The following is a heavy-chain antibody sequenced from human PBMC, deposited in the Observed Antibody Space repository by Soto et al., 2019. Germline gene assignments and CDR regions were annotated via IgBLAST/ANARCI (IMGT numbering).Heavy chain of an antibody. Sequence: SETLSLTCTVSGGSISSGDYYWSWIRQPPGKGLEWIGYIYYSGSTYYNPSLKSRVTISVGTSKNQFSLKLSSVTAADTAVYYCASVTKPYTAMVSRFDYWGQGTLVTVSS. CDR2: IYYSGST. V-gene: IGHV4-30-4*01. D-gene: IGHD5-18*01. CDR1: GGSISSGDYY. J-gene: IGHJ4*02. CDR3: ASVTKPYTAMVSRFDY.